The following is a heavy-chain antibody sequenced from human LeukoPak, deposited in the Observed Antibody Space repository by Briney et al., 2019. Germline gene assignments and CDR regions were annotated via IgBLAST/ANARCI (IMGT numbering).Heavy chain of an antibody. J-gene: IGHJ5*02. D-gene: IGHD3-10*01. CDR1: GGSFSGYY. CDR2: INHSGST. Sequence: PSETLSLTCAVYGGSFSGYYWSWIRQPPGKGLEWIGEINHSGSTNYNPSLKSRVTISVDTSKNQFSLKLSSVTAADTAVYYCASCYYGSGSNHNWFDPWGQGTLVTVSS. V-gene: IGHV4-34*01. CDR3: ASCYYGSGSNHNWFDP.